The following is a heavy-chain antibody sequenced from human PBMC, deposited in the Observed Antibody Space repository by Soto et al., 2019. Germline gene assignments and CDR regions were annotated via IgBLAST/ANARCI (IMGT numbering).Heavy chain of an antibody. CDR3: ARLSNSATPLDC. CDR1: GFTFSSSW. Sequence: GGSLRLSCAASGFTFSSSWMHWVRQPPGKGPVWVSGINGDGSRTSYADSVKGRFTISRDNAKNTLYLQVNSLIAEDTAVYYCARLSNSATPLDCWGQGTLVTVSS. V-gene: IGHV3-74*01. J-gene: IGHJ4*02. CDR2: INGDGSRT.